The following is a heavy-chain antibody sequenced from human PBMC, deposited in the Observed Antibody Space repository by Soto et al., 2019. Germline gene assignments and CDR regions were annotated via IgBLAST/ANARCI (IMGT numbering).Heavy chain of an antibody. CDR2: IYYSGSP. V-gene: IGHV4-59*01. CDR1: GGSISSYY. CDR3: AGGRDDYNGWYFDL. D-gene: IGHD4-4*01. Sequence: WATLSLTCPVSGGSISSYYWSWIRQPPGKGLEWIGYIYYSGSPNYSPSLESRVTISEDTSKNQFSLKLSSVTAADTAIYYCAGGRDDYNGWYFDLWGRGTLVTVSS. J-gene: IGHJ2*01.